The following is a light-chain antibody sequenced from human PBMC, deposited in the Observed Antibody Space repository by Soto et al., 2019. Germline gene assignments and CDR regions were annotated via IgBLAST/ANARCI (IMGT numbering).Light chain of an antibody. CDR1: TGAVTSGHY. CDR3: LLFHNGVVV. CDR2: DAS. J-gene: IGLJ2*01. Sequence: QAVVTQEPSLTVSPGGTVTLTCGSSTGAVTSGHYPYWFQQKPGQAPRTRFYDASKKHSWKPARLSGALLWGKAALTLSGAQPEDEAEYYRLLFHNGVVVFGGGTKVTVL. V-gene: IGLV7-46*01.